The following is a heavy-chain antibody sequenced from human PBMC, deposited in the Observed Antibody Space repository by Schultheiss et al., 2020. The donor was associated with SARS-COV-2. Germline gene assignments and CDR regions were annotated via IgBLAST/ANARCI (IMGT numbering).Heavy chain of an antibody. Sequence: SETLSLTCAVSGGSISSSNWWSWVRQPPGKGLEWIGEIYHSGSTNYNPSLKSRVTISVDKSKNQFSLKLSSVTAADTAVYYCARTYYYDRRAFDIWGQGTMVTVSS. J-gene: IGHJ3*02. CDR2: IYHSGST. D-gene: IGHD3-22*01. CDR1: GGSISSSNW. V-gene: IGHV4-4*02. CDR3: ARTYYYDRRAFDI.